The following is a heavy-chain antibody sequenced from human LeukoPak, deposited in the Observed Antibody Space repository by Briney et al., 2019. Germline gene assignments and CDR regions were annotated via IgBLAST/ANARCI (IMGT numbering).Heavy chain of an antibody. D-gene: IGHD1-26*01. J-gene: IGHJ4*02. V-gene: IGHV3-30*02. Sequence: QAGGSLRLSCAASGFTFSSYGMHWVRQAPGKGLEWVAFIRYDGSNKYYADSVKGRFTISRDNSKNTLYLQMNSLRAEDTAVYYCAKPGSYHFDYWGQGTLVTVSS. CDR2: IRYDGSNK. CDR1: GFTFSSYG. CDR3: AKPGSYHFDY.